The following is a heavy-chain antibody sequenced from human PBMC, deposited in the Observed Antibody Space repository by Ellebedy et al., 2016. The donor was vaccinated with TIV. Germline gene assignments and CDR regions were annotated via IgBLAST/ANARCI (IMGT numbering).Heavy chain of an antibody. CDR3: VRWGDYEGWDL. V-gene: IGHV3-48*04. CDR1: GFNFGAYS. Sequence: PGGSLRLSCAGSGFNFGAYSINWVRQAPGKGLEWLSYIAGRTSLIYYADSVKGRFTISRDNAKNSAFLQLNSLRVEDTAMYYSVRWGDYEGWDLWGQGTLVTVSS. J-gene: IGHJ5*02. D-gene: IGHD4-17*01. CDR2: IAGRTSLI.